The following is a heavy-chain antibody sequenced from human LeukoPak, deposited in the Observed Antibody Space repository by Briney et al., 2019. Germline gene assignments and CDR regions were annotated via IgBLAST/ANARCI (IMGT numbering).Heavy chain of an antibody. CDR1: GYTFSAYF. CDR3: ARVVGWFGGDFDS. V-gene: IGHV1-2*02. CDR2: INPNSGGT. D-gene: IGHD3-10*01. J-gene: IGHJ4*02. Sequence: ASVKVSCKASGYTFSAYFIHWVRQAPGQGLEWMGWINPNSGGTNYAQNFQGRVTMTRGTSISTAYMDLSRLTSDDTAVYYCARVVGWFGGDFDSWGQGTLVTVSS.